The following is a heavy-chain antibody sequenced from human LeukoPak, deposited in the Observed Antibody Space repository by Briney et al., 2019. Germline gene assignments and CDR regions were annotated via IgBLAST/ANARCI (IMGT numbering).Heavy chain of an antibody. V-gene: IGHV4-39*01. Sequence: SETLSLTCTVSGGYISTSNYYWGWIRQPPGKGLEWIGTIYYSGSTYYNPSLKSRVSLSLDTSMKQFSLKVNSVTDASTAVYNSARVFYYDRVGPPYWGQGTLVALSS. CDR3: ARVFYYDRVGPPY. J-gene: IGHJ4*02. D-gene: IGHD3-16*01. CDR2: IYYSGST. CDR1: GGYISTSNYY.